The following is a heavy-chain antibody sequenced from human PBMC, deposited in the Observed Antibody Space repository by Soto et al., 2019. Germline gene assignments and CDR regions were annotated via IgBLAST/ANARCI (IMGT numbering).Heavy chain of an antibody. Sequence: QAQLVQSGAEMKRPGASVKVSCKASGYAFTTAGITWVRQAPGQGLEWMGWISTYNGNTNYAQKLQDRVTLTTDTFTTTAYMELRYITSGDTRVYFCARRLYGDYDFWGQGTLLTVSS. CDR2: ISTYNGNT. J-gene: IGHJ4*02. CDR1: GYAFTTAG. V-gene: IGHV1-18*01. CDR3: ARRLYGDYDF. D-gene: IGHD2-8*01.